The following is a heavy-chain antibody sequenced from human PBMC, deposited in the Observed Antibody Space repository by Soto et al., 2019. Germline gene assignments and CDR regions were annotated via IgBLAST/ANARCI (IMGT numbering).Heavy chain of an antibody. CDR1: GGSFSGYY. Sequence: SETLSLTCAVYGGSFSGYYWSWIRQPPGKGLEWIGEINHSGSTNYNPSLKSRVTISVDTSKNQFSLKLSSVTAADTAVYYCARLEVVVAATRKGYFQHWGQGTLVTVSS. CDR2: INHSGST. V-gene: IGHV4-34*01. D-gene: IGHD2-15*01. CDR3: ARLEVVVAATRKGYFQH. J-gene: IGHJ1*01.